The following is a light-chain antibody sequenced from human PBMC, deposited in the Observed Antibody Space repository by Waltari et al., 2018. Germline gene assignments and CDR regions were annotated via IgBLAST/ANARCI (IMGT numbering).Light chain of an antibody. CDR2: DAS. V-gene: IGKV3-11*01. CDR3: QQGTTWL. CDR1: QSIGTY. Sequence: EIILTQSPVTLSLSPGDRATLSCRATQSIGTYLAWYQQKTGQAPRHLIYDASNRATGSPARFSGSGSGTDFTLTISSLEPEDFAVYHCQQGTTWLFGPGTKVEIK. J-gene: IGKJ3*01.